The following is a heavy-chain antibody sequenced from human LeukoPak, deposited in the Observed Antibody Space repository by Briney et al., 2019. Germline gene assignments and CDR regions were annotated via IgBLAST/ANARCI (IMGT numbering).Heavy chain of an antibody. Sequence: GGSLTLSCAASGFTFSSYWMHWVRPAAGKGLVWVSRINSDGSSTSYADSVKGRFTISRDNAKNTLYLQMNSLRAEDTAVYYCASVVAVAGFFDYWGQGTLVTVSS. CDR3: ASVVAVAGFFDY. CDR1: GFTFSSYW. D-gene: IGHD6-19*01. CDR2: INSDGSST. J-gene: IGHJ4*02. V-gene: IGHV3-74*01.